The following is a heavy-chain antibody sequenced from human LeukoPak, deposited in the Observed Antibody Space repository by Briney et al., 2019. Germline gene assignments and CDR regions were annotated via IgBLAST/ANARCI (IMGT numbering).Heavy chain of an antibody. J-gene: IGHJ4*02. V-gene: IGHV3-48*04. Sequence: QPGGSLRLSCAASGFTFSSYAMSWVRQAPGKGLEWVSYISSSGSTIYYADSVKGRFTISRDNAKNSLYLQMNSLRAEDTAVYYCARVPGIAADMEFDYWGQGTLVTVSS. CDR2: ISSSGSTI. CDR1: GFTFSSYA. D-gene: IGHD6-13*01. CDR3: ARVPGIAADMEFDY.